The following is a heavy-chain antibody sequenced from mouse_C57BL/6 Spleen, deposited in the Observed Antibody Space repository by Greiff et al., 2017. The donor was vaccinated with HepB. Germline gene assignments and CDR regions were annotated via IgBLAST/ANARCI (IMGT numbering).Heavy chain of an antibody. D-gene: IGHD2-1*01. CDR1: GFTFTTYP. CDR2: FHPYNDDT. J-gene: IGHJ4*01. V-gene: IGHV1-47*01. Sequence: VQLKESGAELVKPGASVKMSCKASGFTFTTYPIEWMKQNQGKSLEWIGNFHPYNDDTKYNEKFKGKATLTVETSSRTVYLALSRLTCDDSAVYYSAGGVYGNYLYAMDDWGQGSSVTGYS. CDR3: AGGVYGNYLYAMDD.